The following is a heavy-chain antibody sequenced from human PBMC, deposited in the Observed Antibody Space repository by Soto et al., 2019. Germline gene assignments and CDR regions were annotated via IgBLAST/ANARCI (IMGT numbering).Heavy chain of an antibody. J-gene: IGHJ4*02. CDR1: GYTLTELS. V-gene: IGHV1-24*01. Sequence: ASVKVSCKVSGYTLTELSMHWVRQAPGKGLEWMGGFDPEDGETIYAQKFQGRVTMTEDTSTGTAYMELSSLRSEDTAVYYCATDYNFYYDSSGYYPYWGQGTLVTVSS. CDR2: FDPEDGET. CDR3: ATDYNFYYDSSGYYPY. D-gene: IGHD3-22*01.